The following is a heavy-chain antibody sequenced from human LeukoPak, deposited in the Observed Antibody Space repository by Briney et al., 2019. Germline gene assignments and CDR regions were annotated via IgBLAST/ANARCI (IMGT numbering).Heavy chain of an antibody. V-gene: IGHV3-66*01. Sequence: PGGSLRLSCAASGFTVSSNYMSWVRQAPGKGLEWVSVICSGGSTYYADSVKGRFTISRDNSKNTLYLQMNSLRAEDTAVYYCARDVYYDSSGYSLDYWGQGTLVTVSS. D-gene: IGHD3-22*01. CDR1: GFTVSSNY. J-gene: IGHJ4*02. CDR2: ICSGGST. CDR3: ARDVYYDSSGYSLDY.